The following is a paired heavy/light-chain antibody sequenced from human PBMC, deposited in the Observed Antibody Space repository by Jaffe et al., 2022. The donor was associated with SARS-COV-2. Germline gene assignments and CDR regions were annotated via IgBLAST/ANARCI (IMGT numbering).Light chain of an antibody. CDR3: QVWDTPSDHGV. CDR1: NVESKS. CDR2: DDS. Sequence: SYVLTQPPSVSVAPGQTATITCGGNNVESKSVHWYQQKPGQAPVLVVYDDSDRPLVTPERFSGSNSGNTATLTISRVEAGDEADYYCQVWDTPSDHGVIGGGTKLTVL. J-gene: IGLJ2*01. V-gene: IGLV3-21*02.
Heavy chain of an antibody. J-gene: IGHJ4*02. V-gene: IGHV3-9*01. CDR3: VKDVDRDDTIMGGPFDL. Sequence: EVQLVESGGGLVQTGRSLRLSCAASGFMFNDYAMHWVRQGPGKGLEWVSGISRTGDYIVYADSVKGRFTISRDNAKNSLYLQMNSLRTEDTAFYFCVKDVDRDDTIMGGPFDLWGQGTLVTVSS. CDR2: ISRTGDYI. D-gene: IGHD5-18*01. CDR1: GFMFNDYA.